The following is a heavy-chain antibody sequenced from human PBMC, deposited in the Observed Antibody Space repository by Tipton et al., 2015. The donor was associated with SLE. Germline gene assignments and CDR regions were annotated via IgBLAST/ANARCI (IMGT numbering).Heavy chain of an antibody. CDR2: ISSSGSTI. J-gene: IGHJ6*03. Sequence: SLRLSCAASGFTFSSYEMNWVRQAPGKGLEWVSYISSSGSTIYYADSVKGRFTISRDNAKNSLYLQMNSLRAEDTAVYYCARDQVVPAAARNYYYMDVWGKGTTVTVSS. V-gene: IGHV3-48*03. D-gene: IGHD2-2*01. CDR3: ARDQVVPAAARNYYYMDV. CDR1: GFTFSSYE.